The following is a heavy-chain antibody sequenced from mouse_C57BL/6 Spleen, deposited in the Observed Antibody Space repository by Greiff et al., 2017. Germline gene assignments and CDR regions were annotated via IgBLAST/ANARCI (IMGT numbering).Heavy chain of an antibody. CDR1: YFAFTASA. CDR2: FTMYSDAT. CDR3: ASWDDYGSD. V-gene: IGHV1-49*01. J-gene: IGHJ3*01. Sequence: LQQSGAELVRPGSSVKLSCKASYFAFTASAMHWVKQRPGHGLEWIGSFTMYSDATEYSENFKGKATLTANKSSSTAFMELSCLTSEDSAVYYCASWDDYGSDWGKGTLVTVSA. D-gene: IGHD2-4*01.